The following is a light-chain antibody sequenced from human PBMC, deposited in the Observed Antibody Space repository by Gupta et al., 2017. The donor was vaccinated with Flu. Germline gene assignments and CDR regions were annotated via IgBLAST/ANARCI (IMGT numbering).Light chain of an antibody. Sequence: TQSPGTLSLSPGERVTLSCRASQTVSGSHLAWYQQKPGQAPRLLIYDASSRATDITDRFSGSGSGTDFTRTITRLAPEDFAGYYCQHYGAFGQGTKVEIK. CDR1: QTVSGSH. CDR2: DAS. J-gene: IGKJ1*01. V-gene: IGKV3-20*01. CDR3: QHYGA.